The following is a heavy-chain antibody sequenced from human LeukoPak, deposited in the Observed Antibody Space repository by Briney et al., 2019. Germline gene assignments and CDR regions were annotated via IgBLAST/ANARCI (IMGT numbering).Heavy chain of an antibody. J-gene: IGHJ4*02. D-gene: IGHD6-19*01. V-gene: IGHV4-59*01. CDR3: ARGAVAGSYFDY. CDR1: GGSISSYH. CDR2: IYYSGST. Sequence: SETLSLTCTVSGGSISSYHWSWIRQPPGKGLEWIGYIYYSGSTNYNPSLKSRVTISVDTSKNQFSLKLSSVTAADTAVYYCARGAVAGSYFDYWGQGTLVTVSS.